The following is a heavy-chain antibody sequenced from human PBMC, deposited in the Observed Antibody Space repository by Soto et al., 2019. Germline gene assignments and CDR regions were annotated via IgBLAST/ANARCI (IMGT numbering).Heavy chain of an antibody. J-gene: IGHJ1*01. CDR2: ISAYNGNT. CDR3: AIYVIHGCGSDCYPGYCHH. Sequence: QVQLVQSGVEVKKLGASVKVSCKASGYTFPNYGINWVRQAPGQGLEWMGWISAYNGNTDYAQKLQGRVTMTTDTTKTTAYMEVTKLRSDDTAEYYCAIYVIHGCGSDCYPGYCHHLGQGTLVIVSS. D-gene: IGHD2-21*02. V-gene: IGHV1-18*04. CDR1: GYTFPNYG.